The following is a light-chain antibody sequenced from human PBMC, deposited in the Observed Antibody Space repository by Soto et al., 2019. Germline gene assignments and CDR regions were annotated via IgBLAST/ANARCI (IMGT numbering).Light chain of an antibody. Sequence: EIQMTQSPSTLSASVGDRVTITCRASQSISNWLAWYQQKPGKAPKLLIYKASSLQTGVPSRFSGSGSGTEFTLTISGLQPDDFATYYCHQYNTYSRTFGQGTKVEIK. CDR1: QSISNW. V-gene: IGKV1-5*03. J-gene: IGKJ1*01. CDR3: HQYNTYSRT. CDR2: KAS.